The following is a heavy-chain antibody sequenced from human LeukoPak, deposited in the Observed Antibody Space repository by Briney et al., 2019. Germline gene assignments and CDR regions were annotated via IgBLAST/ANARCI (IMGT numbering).Heavy chain of an antibody. CDR1: GGSISSYY. V-gene: IGHV4-59*01. CDR3: ARNQYDFWSGYYYYYYGMDV. J-gene: IGHJ6*02. CDR2: IYYSGST. Sequence: SETLSLTCTVSGGSISSYYWSWIRQPPGKGLEWIGYIYYSGSTNYNPSLKSRVTISVDTSKNQFSLKLSSVTAADTAVYYCARNQYDFWSGYYYYYYGMDVWGQGTTVTVSS. D-gene: IGHD3-3*01.